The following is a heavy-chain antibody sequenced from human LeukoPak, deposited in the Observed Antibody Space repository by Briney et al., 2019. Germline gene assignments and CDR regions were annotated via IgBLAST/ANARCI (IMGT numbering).Heavy chain of an antibody. D-gene: IGHD4-17*01. V-gene: IGHV1-2*02. CDR1: GYTFTGHY. Sequence: ASVTVSCKASGYTFTGHYMHWVRQAPGQGLEWMGWIYPNSGGTNYAQKFQGRVTMTRDTSISTAYMELSRLRSDDTAVYYCARVVGYGDYPFDYWGQGTLVTVSS. J-gene: IGHJ4*02. CDR3: ARVVGYGDYPFDY. CDR2: IYPNSGGT.